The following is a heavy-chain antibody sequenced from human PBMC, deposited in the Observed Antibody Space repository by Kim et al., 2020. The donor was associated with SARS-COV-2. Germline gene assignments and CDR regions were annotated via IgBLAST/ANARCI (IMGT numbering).Heavy chain of an antibody. CDR1: GFTFSSYA. J-gene: IGHJ3*02. D-gene: IGHD1-1*01. CDR2: ISGSGGST. CDR3: AKDQEVSRFPTLYNWNDDSGGADAFDI. V-gene: IGHV3-23*01. Sequence: GGSLRLSCAASGFTFSSYAMSWVRQAPGKGLEWVSAISGSGGSTYYADSVKGRFTISRDNSKNTLYLQMNSLRAEDTAVYYCAKDQEVSRFPTLYNWNDDSGGADAFDIWGQGTMVTVSS.